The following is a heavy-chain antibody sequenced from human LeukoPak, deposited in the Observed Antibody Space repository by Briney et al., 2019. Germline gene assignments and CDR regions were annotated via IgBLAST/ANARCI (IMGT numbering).Heavy chain of an antibody. CDR3: ARGLQTGTDY. Sequence: GGSLRLSCAASGFTFDDYAMHWVRQAPGKGLEWVSGIGWNSGSIGYADSVKGRFTISRDNAKNSLYLQMNSLRAEDTAFYYCARGLQTGTDYWGQGTLVTVSS. D-gene: IGHD1-1*01. V-gene: IGHV3-9*01. CDR1: GFTFDDYA. CDR2: IGWNSGSI. J-gene: IGHJ4*02.